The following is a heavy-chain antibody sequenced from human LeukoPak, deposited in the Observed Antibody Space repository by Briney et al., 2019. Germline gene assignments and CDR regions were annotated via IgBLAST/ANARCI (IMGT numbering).Heavy chain of an antibody. J-gene: IGHJ4*02. CDR2: IGVGSGNT. CDR3: AAVGNRDGYNEPDY. Sequence: SVKVSCKASGFTFTSSAMQWVRQARGQRLEWIGWIGVGSGNTNYAQKFQERVTITRDMSTSTAYMELSSLRSEDTAVYYCAAVGNRDGYNEPDYWGQGTLVTVSS. CDR1: GFTFTSSA. D-gene: IGHD5-24*01. V-gene: IGHV1-58*02.